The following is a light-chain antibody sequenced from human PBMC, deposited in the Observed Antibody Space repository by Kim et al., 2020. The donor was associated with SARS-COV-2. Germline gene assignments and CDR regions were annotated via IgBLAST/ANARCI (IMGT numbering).Light chain of an antibody. J-gene: IGLJ7*01. Sequence: SYELTQPPSVSVSPGQTASITCSGDKLGDKYACWYQQKPGQSPVLVIYQDSKRPSGIPERFSGSNSGNTATLTIRGTQAMDEADYYCQAWDRSTGVFGGG. CDR1: KLGDKY. CDR2: QDS. V-gene: IGLV3-1*01. CDR3: QAWDRSTGV.